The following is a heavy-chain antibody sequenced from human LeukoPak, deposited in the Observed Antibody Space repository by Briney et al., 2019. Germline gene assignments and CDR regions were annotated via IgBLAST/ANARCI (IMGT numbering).Heavy chain of an antibody. CDR1: GDSISNNNW. J-gene: IGHJ4*02. D-gene: IGHD3-22*01. Sequence: SGTLSLTCAVSGDSISNNNWWNWVRQPPGKGLEWIGEIYHTDITNYNPSLKSRVTISVDKSKNQFSLKLNSVTAADTAVYYCARIRHNYGTSGYQTALFDYWGQGTLVTVSS. V-gene: IGHV4-4*02. CDR2: IYHTDIT. CDR3: ARIRHNYGTSGYQTALFDY.